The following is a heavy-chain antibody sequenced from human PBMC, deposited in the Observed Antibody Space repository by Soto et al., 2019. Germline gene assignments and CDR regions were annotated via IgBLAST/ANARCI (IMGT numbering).Heavy chain of an antibody. D-gene: IGHD2-15*01. Sequence: QVQLVQSGAEVKKPGASVKVSCKASGYTFTSYAMHWVRQAPGQRLEWMGWINAGNGNTKYSQKFQGRVTITRDTSASTACMELSSLRSEATAVYYCARDPSFTGMDVWGQGTTVTVSS. J-gene: IGHJ6*02. CDR2: INAGNGNT. CDR1: GYTFTSYA. CDR3: ARDPSFTGMDV. V-gene: IGHV1-3*01.